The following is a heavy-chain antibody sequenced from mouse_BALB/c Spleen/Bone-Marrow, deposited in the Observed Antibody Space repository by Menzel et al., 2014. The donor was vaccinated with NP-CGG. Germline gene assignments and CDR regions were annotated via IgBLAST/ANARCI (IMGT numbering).Heavy chain of an antibody. V-gene: IGHV1-9*01. CDR1: GYTFSSYW. Sequence: QVQLQQSGAELMKPGASVKISCKATGYTFSSYWIEWVKQRPGHGLEWIGEILPGSNSTNYNEKFKGKATFTANTSSNTAHMQLSSLTSEDSAVYYCARRRFRGCDYWGQGTTLTVSS. CDR3: ARRRFRGCDY. D-gene: IGHD3-3*01. J-gene: IGHJ2*01. CDR2: ILPGSNST.